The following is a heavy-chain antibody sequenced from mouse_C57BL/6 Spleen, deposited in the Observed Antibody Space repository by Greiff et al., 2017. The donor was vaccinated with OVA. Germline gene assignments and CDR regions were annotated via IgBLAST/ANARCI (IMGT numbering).Heavy chain of an antibody. V-gene: IGHV1-82*01. J-gene: IGHJ2*01. D-gene: IGHD1-1*01. CDR2: IYPGDGDT. Sequence: QVQLQQSGPELVKPGASVKISCTASGYAFSSSWMNWVKQRPGKGLEWIGRIYPGDGDTNYNGKFKGKATLTADKSSSTAYMQLSSLTSEDSAVYFCARYYGSSLYCVYWGEGTTLTVSS. CDR3: ARYYGSSLYCVY. CDR1: GYAFSSSW.